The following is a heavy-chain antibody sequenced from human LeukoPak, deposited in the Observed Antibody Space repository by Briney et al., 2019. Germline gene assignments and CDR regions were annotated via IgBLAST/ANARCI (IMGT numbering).Heavy chain of an antibody. Sequence: SESLSLTCAVYGGSFSGYYWSWIRQSPGKGLEWIGEINHSESTNYNPSLKNRVTISVDTSKNQFSLKLSSVTAADTAVYYCARDRTGTLFDYWGQGTLVTVSS. CDR3: ARDRTGTLFDY. J-gene: IGHJ4*02. CDR1: GGSFSGYY. CDR2: INHSEST. V-gene: IGHV4-34*01. D-gene: IGHD1-1*01.